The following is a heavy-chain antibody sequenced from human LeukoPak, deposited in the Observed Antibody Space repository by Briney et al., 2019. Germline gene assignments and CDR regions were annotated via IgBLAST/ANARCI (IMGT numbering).Heavy chain of an antibody. CDR3: ARGEYYGSGSYD. V-gene: IGHV1-18*01. CDR1: GYTFTSYG. D-gene: IGHD3-10*01. J-gene: IGHJ4*02. CDR2: ISAYNGNT. Sequence: ASVKVSCKASGYTFTSYGISWVRQAPGQGLEWMGWISAYNGNTNYAQKFQGRVTITADESTSTAYMELSSLRSEDTAVYYCARGEYYGSGSYDWGQGTLVTVSS.